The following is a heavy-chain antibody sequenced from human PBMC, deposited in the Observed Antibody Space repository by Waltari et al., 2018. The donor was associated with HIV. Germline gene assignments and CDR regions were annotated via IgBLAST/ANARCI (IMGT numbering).Heavy chain of an antibody. D-gene: IGHD2-21*01. CDR2: IYHPGST. V-gene: IGHV4-4*02. CDR3: VRVVSDGNGSSWLDP. J-gene: IGHJ5*02. Sequence: QVQLQESGPGQVEPSGTLSLTCAVSGGSISTYNWWTWVRQPPGKGLEWIGEIYHPGSTNYNKSLKSRVNISVDKSKNQFSLELRSVTAADTAVYDCVRVVSDGNGSSWLDPWGQGTLVTVSS. CDR1: GGSISTYNW.